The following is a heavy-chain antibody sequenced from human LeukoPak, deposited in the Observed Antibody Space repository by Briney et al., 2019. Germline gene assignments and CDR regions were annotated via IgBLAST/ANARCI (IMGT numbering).Heavy chain of an antibody. CDR3: ATGGDYSNSWYFDY. CDR2: FDPEDGET. J-gene: IGHJ4*02. V-gene: IGHV1-24*01. Sequence: ASVTVSCKVSGYTLTELSMHWVRQAPGKGLEWMGGFDPEDGETIYAQKFQGRVTMTEDTSTDTAYMELSSLRSEDTAVYYCATGGDYSNSWYFDYWGQGTLVTVSS. D-gene: IGHD4-11*01. CDR1: GYTLTELS.